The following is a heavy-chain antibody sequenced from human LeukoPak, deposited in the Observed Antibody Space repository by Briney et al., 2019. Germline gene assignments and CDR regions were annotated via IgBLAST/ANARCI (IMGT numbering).Heavy chain of an antibody. J-gene: IGHJ4*02. CDR1: GFTVSSNY. CDR3: AGGHSSGYYPIDY. CDR2: IYSGGST. Sequence: GGSLRLSCAASGFTVSSNYMSWVRQARGKGLEWVSVIYSGGSTYYADSVKGRFTISRDNSKNTLYFQMNSLRAEDTAVYYCAGGHSSGYYPIDYWGQGTLVTVSS. D-gene: IGHD3-22*01. V-gene: IGHV3-53*01.